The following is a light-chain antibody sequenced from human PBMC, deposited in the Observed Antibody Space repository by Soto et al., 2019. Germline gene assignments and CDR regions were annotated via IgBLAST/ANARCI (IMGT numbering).Light chain of an antibody. CDR3: QQYGTWPPFT. CDR2: DAS. Sequence: DIVMTQSPATLSVSPGEGATLSCRASQSVHSALAWYQQRPGQTPRLLIYDASTRATGIPDRFSGSGSGTEFTLTISSLQSEDFAIYYCQQYGTWPPFTFGGGTKVEI. CDR1: QSVHSA. V-gene: IGKV3-15*01. J-gene: IGKJ4*01.